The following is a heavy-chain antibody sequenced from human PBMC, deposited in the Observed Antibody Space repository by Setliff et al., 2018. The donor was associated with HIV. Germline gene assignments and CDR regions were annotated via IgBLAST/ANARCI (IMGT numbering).Heavy chain of an antibody. CDR3: ARDRQQWLVYFDY. Sequence: ASVKVSCKASGYSFSSYGISWVRQAPGQGREWMGWISAYNGNTNYAQKLQGRVTMTTDTSTSTAYMELRSLRSDDTAVYYCARDRQQWLVYFDYWGQGTLVTVSS. D-gene: IGHD6-19*01. V-gene: IGHV1-18*01. CDR2: ISAYNGNT. CDR1: GYSFSSYG. J-gene: IGHJ4*02.